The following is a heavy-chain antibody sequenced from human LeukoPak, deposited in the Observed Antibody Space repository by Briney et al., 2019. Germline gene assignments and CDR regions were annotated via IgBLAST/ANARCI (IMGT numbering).Heavy chain of an antibody. CDR3: ARFGIAAAGNYYFDY. CDR2: INAGNGNT. V-gene: IGHV1-3*01. J-gene: IGHJ4*02. CDR1: GYTFTSYA. Sequence: ASVKVSCKASGYTFTSYAMHWVRQAPGQRLEWMGWINAGNGNTKYSQKFQGRVTITRDTSASTAYMELSSLRSEDTAVYYCARFGIAAAGNYYFDYWGQRTLVTVSS. D-gene: IGHD6-13*01.